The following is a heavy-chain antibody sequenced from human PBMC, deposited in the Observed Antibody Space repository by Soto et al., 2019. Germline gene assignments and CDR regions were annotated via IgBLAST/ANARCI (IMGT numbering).Heavy chain of an antibody. J-gene: IGHJ5*02. V-gene: IGHV3-21*01. Sequence: PAGCVRLSCAACRFIVISYSMNLVLQAKGKGLEWVSSISSSSSYIYYADSVKGRFTISRDNAKNSLYLQMNSLRAEDTAVYYCARGLFGSGVVVPAAANWFDPWGQGTLVTVSS. CDR1: RFIVISYS. CDR2: ISSSSSYI. CDR3: ARGLFGSGVVVPAAANWFDP. D-gene: IGHD2-2*01.